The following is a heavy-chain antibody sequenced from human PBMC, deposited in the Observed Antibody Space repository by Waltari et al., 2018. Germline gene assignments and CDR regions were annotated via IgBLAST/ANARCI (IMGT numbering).Heavy chain of an antibody. CDR1: GYSISSGYY. V-gene: IGHV4-38-2*01. D-gene: IGHD2-15*01. Sequence: QVQLQESGPGLVKPSETLSLTCAVSGYSISSGYYWGWIRQPPGKGLEWIGSIYHSGRTYYNPSLKSRVTISVDTSKNQFSLKLSSVTAADTAVYYCARTVVVAATGAFDIWGQGTMVTVSS. CDR3: ARTVVVAATGAFDI. CDR2: IYHSGRT. J-gene: IGHJ3*02.